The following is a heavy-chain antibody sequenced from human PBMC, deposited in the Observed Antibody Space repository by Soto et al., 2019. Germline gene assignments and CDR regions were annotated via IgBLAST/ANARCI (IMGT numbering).Heavy chain of an antibody. J-gene: IGHJ4*02. CDR2: ISSSGYTI. D-gene: IGHD5-12*01. CDR1: GSTFSDYY. V-gene: IGHV3-11*01. CDR3: ARGPPGWLQPLDY. Sequence: GGSLRLSCAASGSTFSDYYMSWISQAPGKGLEWVSYISSSGYTIYYADSVKGLFTISRDNAKNSLYLQMNSLRAEDTAVYYCARGPPGWLQPLDYWGQGT.